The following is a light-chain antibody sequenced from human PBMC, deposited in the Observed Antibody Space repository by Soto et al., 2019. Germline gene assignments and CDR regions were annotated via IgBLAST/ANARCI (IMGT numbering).Light chain of an antibody. Sequence: GARVTITCRASQDISSSLAWYQQKPGKAPKLLIYAASSLQSGVPSRFSGSESGTDFTLFISSLQPEDFATYYCLQAKSFPWTFGQGTKVDIK. CDR2: AAS. CDR3: LQAKSFPWT. J-gene: IGKJ1*01. CDR1: QDISSS. V-gene: IGKV1-12*01.